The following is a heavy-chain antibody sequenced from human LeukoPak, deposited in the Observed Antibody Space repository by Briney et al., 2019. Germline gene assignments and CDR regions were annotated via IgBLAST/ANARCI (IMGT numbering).Heavy chain of an antibody. Sequence: SGPTLVKPTQPLTLTCTFSGFSLSTSGVGVGWIRQPPGKALEWLALIYWDDDKRYSPSLKSRLTITKDTSKNQVVLTMTNMDPVDTATYYCAHEIRPPGIAAAGRFQHWGQGTLVTVSP. D-gene: IGHD6-13*01. J-gene: IGHJ1*01. V-gene: IGHV2-5*02. CDR1: GFSLSTSGVG. CDR3: AHEIRPPGIAAAGRFQH. CDR2: IYWDDDK.